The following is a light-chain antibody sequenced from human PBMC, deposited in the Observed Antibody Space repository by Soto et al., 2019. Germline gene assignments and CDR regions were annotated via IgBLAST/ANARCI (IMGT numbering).Light chain of an antibody. J-gene: IGKJ1*01. CDR3: LQDRNYPRT. Sequence: AIQMTQSPSTLSASVGDRVTITSRASQDIRNELGWYQQRPGKAPKALIYGASNLQSGVPSRFSGSGFGTDFTLTISSLQPEDFATYYCLQDRNYPRTFGQGTKVESK. CDR1: QDIRNE. CDR2: GAS. V-gene: IGKV1-6*01.